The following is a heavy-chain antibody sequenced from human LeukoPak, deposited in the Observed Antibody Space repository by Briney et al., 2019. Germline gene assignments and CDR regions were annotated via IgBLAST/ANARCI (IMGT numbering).Heavy chain of an antibody. CDR2: ISGSGGNT. V-gene: IGHV3-23*01. CDR3: AKGSHGYSSSSADY. Sequence: GGSLRLSCAASGFTFSNYAMSWVRQAPGKGLEWVAVISGSGGNTYYADSVKGRFTISRDNSKNTLYLQMNSLRVEDTAVYSCAKGSHGYSSSSADYWGQGTLVTVSS. CDR1: GFTFSNYA. J-gene: IGHJ4*02. D-gene: IGHD6-6*01.